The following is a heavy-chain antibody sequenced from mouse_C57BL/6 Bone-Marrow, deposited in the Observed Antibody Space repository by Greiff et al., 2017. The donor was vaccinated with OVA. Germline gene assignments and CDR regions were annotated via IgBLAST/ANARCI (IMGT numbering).Heavy chain of an antibody. J-gene: IGHJ2*01. Sequence: DVQLQESGAELVRPGASVKLSCTASGFNIKDDYMHWVKQRPEQGLEWIGWIDPENGDTEYASKFQGKATITADTSSNTAYLQLSSLTSEDTAVYYCTTGTWNFDDWGQGTTLTVSS. V-gene: IGHV14-4*01. D-gene: IGHD1-1*01. CDR1: GFNIKDDY. CDR2: IDPENGDT. CDR3: TTGTWNFDD.